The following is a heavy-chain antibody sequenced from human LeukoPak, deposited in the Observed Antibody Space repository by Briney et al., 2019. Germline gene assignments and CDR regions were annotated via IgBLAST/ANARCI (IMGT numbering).Heavy chain of an antibody. V-gene: IGHV3-53*01. CDR2: IYSGGST. J-gene: IGHJ4*02. CDR3: ARDQGGVGY. Sequence: PGGSLRLSCAASEFTVSSNYMSWVRQAPGKGLEWVSVIYSGGSTYYADSVKGRFTISRDNSKNTLFLQMNSLRAEDTAVYNCARDQGGVGYWGQGTLVTVSS. CDR1: EFTVSSNY. D-gene: IGHD3-16*01.